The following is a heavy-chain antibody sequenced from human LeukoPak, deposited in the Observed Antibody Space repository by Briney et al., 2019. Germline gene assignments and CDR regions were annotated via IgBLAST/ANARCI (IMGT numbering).Heavy chain of an antibody. J-gene: IGHJ6*02. CDR2: IFYSGST. D-gene: IGHD4-17*01. CDR1: GGSFSSSTYY. V-gene: IGHV4-39*07. CDR3: ARLGVTTSSWNYYYYGMDV. Sequence: SETLSLTCTVSGGSFSSSTYYWVWIRQPPGKGLEWIGSIFYSGSTYYNSSLKSRVTISVDTSKNQFSLKLTSLTAADTAVYYCARLGVTTSSWNYYYYGMDVWGQGTTVTVSS.